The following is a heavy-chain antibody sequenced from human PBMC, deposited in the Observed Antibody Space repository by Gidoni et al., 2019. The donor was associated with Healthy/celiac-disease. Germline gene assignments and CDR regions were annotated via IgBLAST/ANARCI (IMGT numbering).Heavy chain of an antibody. J-gene: IGHJ4*02. CDR3: ARRWLQLHFDY. D-gene: IGHD5-12*01. V-gene: IGHV4-39*01. Sequence: QLQLQESGPGLVKPSETLSLTCTVSGGSISSSSYYWGWIRQPPGKGLEWIGSIYYSGSTYYNPSLKSRVTISVDTSKNQFSLKLSSVTAADTAVYYCARRWLQLHFDYWGQGTLVTVSS. CDR2: IYYSGST. CDR1: GGSISSSSYY.